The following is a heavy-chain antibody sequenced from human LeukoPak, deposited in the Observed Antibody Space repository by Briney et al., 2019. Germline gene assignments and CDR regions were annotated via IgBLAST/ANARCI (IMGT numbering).Heavy chain of an antibody. D-gene: IGHD6-19*01. Sequence: GGSLRLSCAASGFTFSSYEMNWFRQAPGKGLEWVGFIRSKLYGGTTEYAASVKGRFTISRDDSKSIAYLQMNSLKTEDTAVYYCTCGSSSSGWYDPYYFDYWGQGTLVTVSS. CDR1: GFTFSSYE. CDR2: IRSKLYGGTT. J-gene: IGHJ4*02. CDR3: TCGSSSSGWYDPYYFDY. V-gene: IGHV3-49*03.